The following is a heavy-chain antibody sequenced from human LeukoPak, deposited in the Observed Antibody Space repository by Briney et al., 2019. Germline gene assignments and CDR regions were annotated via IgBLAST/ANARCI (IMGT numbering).Heavy chain of an antibody. V-gene: IGHV1-24*01. CDR3: ARGREQWQPLEDYFDY. Sequence: ASVKVSCKVSGYTLTELSMHWARQAPGKGLEWMGGFDPEDGETIYAQKFQGRVMITADESTSTAYMELSSLRSEDTAVYYCARGREQWQPLEDYFDYWGQGTLVTVSS. D-gene: IGHD6-19*01. CDR1: GYTLTELS. CDR2: FDPEDGET. J-gene: IGHJ4*02.